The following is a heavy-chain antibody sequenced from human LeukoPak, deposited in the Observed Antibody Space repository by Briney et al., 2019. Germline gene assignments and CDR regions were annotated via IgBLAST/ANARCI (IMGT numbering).Heavy chain of an antibody. CDR1: GYSISSGYY. Sequence: SETLSLTCAVSGYSISSGYYWGWIRQPPGKGLEWIGSIYHSGSTYYNPSLKSRVTISVDTSKNQFSLKLSSVTAADTAVYYCARQSGYSSGWPFDYWGQGTLVTVYS. D-gene: IGHD6-19*01. CDR2: IYHSGST. J-gene: IGHJ4*02. CDR3: ARQSGYSSGWPFDY. V-gene: IGHV4-38-2*01.